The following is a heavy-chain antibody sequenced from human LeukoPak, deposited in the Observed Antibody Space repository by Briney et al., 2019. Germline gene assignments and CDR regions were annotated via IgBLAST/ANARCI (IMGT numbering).Heavy chain of an antibody. J-gene: IGHJ4*02. Sequence: GGSLRLSCAASGFTFSSYGTHWVRQAPGKGLEWVAVIWYDGSNKYYADSVRGRFTISRDNSKNTLYLQMNSLRAEDTAVYYCAKDLRWQSRTQSPDYWGQGTLVTVSS. D-gene: IGHD4-23*01. CDR1: GFTFSSYG. V-gene: IGHV3-33*06. CDR3: AKDLRWQSRTQSPDY. CDR2: IWYDGSNK.